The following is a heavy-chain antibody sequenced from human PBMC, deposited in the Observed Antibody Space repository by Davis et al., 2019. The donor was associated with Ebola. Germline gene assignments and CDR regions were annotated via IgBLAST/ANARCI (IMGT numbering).Heavy chain of an antibody. J-gene: IGHJ4*02. V-gene: IGHV3-7*01. CDR2: INQDGSEK. CDR1: GFTFRSYW. CDR3: ARASGSYYFDY. Sequence: GESLKISCAASGFTFRSYWMSWVRQAPGKGLEWVANINQDGSEKYYVDSVKGRFTISRDNAKNSLYLQMNSLRAEDTAVYYCARASGSYYFDYWGQGTLVTVSS. D-gene: IGHD1-26*01.